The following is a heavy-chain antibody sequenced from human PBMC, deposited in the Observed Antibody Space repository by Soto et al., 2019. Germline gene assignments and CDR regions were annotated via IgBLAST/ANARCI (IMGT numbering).Heavy chain of an antibody. CDR3: ARDTGPNGYNYYYFGMDV. CDR1: GFTFSNYA. D-gene: IGHD5-18*01. CDR2: ISYDGSDK. V-gene: IGHV3-30-3*01. J-gene: IGHJ6*02. Sequence: SLRHSYAASGFTFSNYAMHWVRQTPGKGLEWVAVISYDGSDKYNVNSVKGRFTISRDNSKNTLYLQMNSLRAEDTAVYYCARDTGPNGYNYYYFGMDVWGQGTTVTGSS.